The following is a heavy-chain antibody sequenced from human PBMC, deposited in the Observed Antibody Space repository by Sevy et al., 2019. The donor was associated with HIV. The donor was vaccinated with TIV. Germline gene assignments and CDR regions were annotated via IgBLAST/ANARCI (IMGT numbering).Heavy chain of an antibody. CDR2: IYYSGST. CDR1: GGSISSGDYY. D-gene: IGHD2-21*02. J-gene: IGHJ6*02. CDR3: ARYREVTPLEYYYGMDV. V-gene: IGHV4-30-4*01. Sequence: SETLSLTCTVSGGSISSGDYYWSWIRQPPGKGLEWIGYIYYSGSTYYNPSLKSRVTISVDTSKNQFYLKLSSVTAADTAVYYCARYREVTPLEYYYGMDVWGQGTTVTVSS.